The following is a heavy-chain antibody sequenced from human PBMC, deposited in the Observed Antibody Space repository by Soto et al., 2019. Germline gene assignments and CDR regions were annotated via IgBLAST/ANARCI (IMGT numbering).Heavy chain of an antibody. CDR2: IYPGDSDT. Sequence: GESLKISCKASGYRFTNYWIGWVRQMPGTGLKWMGIIYPGDSDTRYSPSFQGQVTISADRSISTAYLQWSSLKASDTAMYYCARVNKFSSPLKGRFGPWGQGTMVTVSS. J-gene: IGHJ5*02. V-gene: IGHV5-51*01. CDR1: GYRFTNYW. CDR3: ARVNKFSSPLKGRFGP.